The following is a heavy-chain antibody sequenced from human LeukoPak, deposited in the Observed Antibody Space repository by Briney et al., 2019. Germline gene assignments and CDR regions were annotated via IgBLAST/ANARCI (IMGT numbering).Heavy chain of an antibody. V-gene: IGHV4-4*07. CDR1: GGSISSYY. CDR2: IYSSGST. CDR3: ARGQYHLLYWYFDL. D-gene: IGHD2-2*01. J-gene: IGHJ2*01. Sequence: SETLSLTCTVSGGSISSYYWSWIWQPAGEGLEWIGRIYSSGSTNYNPSLKSRVTMSVDTSKNQFSLKLSSVTAADTAVYYCARGQYHLLYWYFDLWGRGTLVTVSS.